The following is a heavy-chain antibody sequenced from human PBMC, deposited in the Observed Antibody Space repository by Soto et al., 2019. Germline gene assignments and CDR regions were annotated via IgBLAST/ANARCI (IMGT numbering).Heavy chain of an antibody. J-gene: IGHJ6*02. D-gene: IGHD5-12*01. Sequence: SVKVSCKASGGTFSSYAISWVRQAPGQGLEWMGGIIPYFGKTNYAQKFQGRVTMTADTSTSTAYMELRSLRSDDTAVYYCARDGDFSSGYDSNYYYGMDVRGQGTTVTVSS. V-gene: IGHV1-69*06. CDR2: IIPYFGKT. CDR1: GGTFSSYA. CDR3: ARDGDFSSGYDSNYYYGMDV.